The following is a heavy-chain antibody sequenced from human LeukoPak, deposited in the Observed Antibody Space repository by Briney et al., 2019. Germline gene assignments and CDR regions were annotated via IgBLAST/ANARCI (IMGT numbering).Heavy chain of an antibody. CDR2: IYYSGST. CDR1: GASISSYY. J-gene: IGHJ4*02. CDR3: AREGSSGYYGLGY. V-gene: IGHV4-59*12. Sequence: PSETLSLTCTISGASISSYYWSWIRQPPGKGLEWIGYIYYSGSTYYNPSLKSRVTISVDTSKNQFSLKLSSVTAADTAVYYCAREGSSGYYGLGYWGQGTLVTVSS. D-gene: IGHD3-22*01.